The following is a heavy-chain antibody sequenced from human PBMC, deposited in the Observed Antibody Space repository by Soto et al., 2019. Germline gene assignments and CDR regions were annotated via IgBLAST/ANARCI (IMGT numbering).Heavy chain of an antibody. V-gene: IGHV1-69*06. J-gene: IGHJ4*02. Sequence: SVKVSCKASGGTFSSYAISLVRQAPGQGLEWMGGIIPIFGTANYAQKFQGRVTITADKSTSTAYMELSSLRSEDTAVYYCASFYDSSGYYPPSFDYWGQGTLVTVSS. CDR1: GGTFSSYA. D-gene: IGHD3-22*01. CDR3: ASFYDSSGYYPPSFDY. CDR2: IIPIFGTA.